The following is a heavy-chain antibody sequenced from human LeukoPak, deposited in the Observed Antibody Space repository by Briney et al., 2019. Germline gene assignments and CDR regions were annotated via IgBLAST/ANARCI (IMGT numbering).Heavy chain of an antibody. D-gene: IGHD2-2*02. V-gene: IGHV4-34*01. CDR2: INHSGST. Sequence: SETLSLTCAVYGGSFSGYYWSWIRQPPGKGLEWIGEINHSGSTNYNPSLKSRVTISVDTSKNQFSLKLSSVTAADTAVYYCARDRLGYCSSTSCYTGAFDIWGQGTMVTVSS. J-gene: IGHJ3*02. CDR3: ARDRLGYCSSTSCYTGAFDI. CDR1: GGSFSGYY.